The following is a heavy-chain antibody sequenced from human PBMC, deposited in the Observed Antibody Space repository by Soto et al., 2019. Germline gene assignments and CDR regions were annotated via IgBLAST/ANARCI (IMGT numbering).Heavy chain of an antibody. CDR3: ARGYSSYYYGMDV. D-gene: IGHD6-13*01. Sequence: GEALKISCKGSGYSFTSYWIGWVRQMPGKGLEWMGIIYPGDSDTRYSPSFQGQVTISADKSISTAYLQWSSLKASDTAMYSCARGYSSYYYGMDVRGQGTTVTVSS. CDR2: IYPGDSDT. CDR1: GYSFTSYW. V-gene: IGHV5-51*01. J-gene: IGHJ6*02.